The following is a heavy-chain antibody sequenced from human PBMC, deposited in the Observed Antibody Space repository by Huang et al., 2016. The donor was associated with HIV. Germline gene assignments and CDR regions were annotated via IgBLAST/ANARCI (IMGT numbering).Heavy chain of an antibody. V-gene: IGHV3-30*18. CDR2: ISYDCKTK. Sequence: QVQLVESGGGVVQPGRSQRISCAASGFTFSSYGMHWVRQAPGKGVECVAVISYDCKTKYYADSVKGRFSISRDKSKTTVYLQLNSLRVEDTAVYYCAKGGSAAAVLDFWGQGTLVTVSS. CDR1: GFTFSSYG. J-gene: IGHJ4*02. CDR3: AKGGSAAAVLDF. D-gene: IGHD6-13*01.